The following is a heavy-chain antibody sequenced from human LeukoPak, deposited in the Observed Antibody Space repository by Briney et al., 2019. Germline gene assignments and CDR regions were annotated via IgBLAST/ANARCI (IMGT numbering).Heavy chain of an antibody. D-gene: IGHD3-22*01. Sequence: GGSLRLSCAASGFTFSNYGMHWVRQAPGKGLEWVAVISYDGTNKYYADSVKGRFTISRDNSKNTLYLQMNSLRAEDTASYYCAKDMSYDSSGYYYFDYWGQGTLVTVSS. CDR1: GFTFSNYG. V-gene: IGHV3-30*18. J-gene: IGHJ4*02. CDR3: AKDMSYDSSGYYYFDY. CDR2: ISYDGTNK.